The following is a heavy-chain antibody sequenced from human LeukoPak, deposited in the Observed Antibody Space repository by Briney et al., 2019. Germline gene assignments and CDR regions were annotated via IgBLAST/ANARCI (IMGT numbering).Heavy chain of an antibody. CDR1: GFTFSSYS. V-gene: IGHV3-48*01. CDR2: ISSRSSTI. D-gene: IGHD3-10*01. CDR3: ARDGYYYGSGSYYKVDFDY. J-gene: IGHJ4*02. Sequence: PGGSLRLSCAASGFTFSSYSMNWVRQAPGKGLEWVSYISSRSSTIYYADSLKGRFTISRDNAKNSLYLQMNRLRAEDTAVYYCARDGYYYGSGSYYKVDFDYWGQGTLVTVSS.